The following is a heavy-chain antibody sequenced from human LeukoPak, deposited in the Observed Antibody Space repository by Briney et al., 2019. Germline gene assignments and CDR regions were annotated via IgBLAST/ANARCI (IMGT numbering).Heavy chain of an antibody. CDR2: INHSGST. CDR1: GGSFSGYY. Sequence: SETLSLTCAVYGGSFSGYYWSWIRQPPGKGLEWIGEINHSGSTNYNPSHKSRVTISVDTSKNQFSLKLSSVTAADTAVYYCARGLRRVAVAGGWFDPWGQGTLVTVSS. V-gene: IGHV4-34*01. D-gene: IGHD6-19*01. CDR3: ARGLRRVAVAGGWFDP. J-gene: IGHJ5*02.